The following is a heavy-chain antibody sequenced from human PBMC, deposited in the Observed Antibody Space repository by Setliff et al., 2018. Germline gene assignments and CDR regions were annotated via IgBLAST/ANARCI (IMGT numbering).Heavy chain of an antibody. CDR3: ARDAPPTDFWSGYYYRTSVYFDY. J-gene: IGHJ4*02. Sequence: ASVKVSCKDSGYTFSTYGISWVRQAPGQGLEWMGWISAYNGNTNYAQKLQGRVTMTTDTSTSTAYMELRSLRSDDTAVYYCARDAPPTDFWSGYYYRTSVYFDYWGQGTLVTVSS. V-gene: IGHV1-18*01. CDR2: ISAYNGNT. CDR1: GYTFSTYG. D-gene: IGHD3-3*01.